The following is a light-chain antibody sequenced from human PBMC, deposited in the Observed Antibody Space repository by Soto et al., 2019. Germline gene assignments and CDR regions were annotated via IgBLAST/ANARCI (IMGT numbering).Light chain of an antibody. CDR1: SSDVGGYNY. Sequence: QSALTQPPSASGSPGQSVTISCTGTSSDVGGYNYVSWYQQHPGKAPKLMIYDVSKRPSGVPDRFSGSKSGSTASLIVSGLQAEDEADYDCSSYAGSKNLVFGGGTKLTVL. J-gene: IGLJ3*02. CDR3: SSYAGSKNLV. V-gene: IGLV2-8*01. CDR2: DVS.